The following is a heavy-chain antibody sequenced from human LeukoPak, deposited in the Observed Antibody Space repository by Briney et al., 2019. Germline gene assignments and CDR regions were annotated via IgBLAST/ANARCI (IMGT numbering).Heavy chain of an antibody. V-gene: IGHV1-46*01. D-gene: IGHD1-1*01. Sequence: ASVKVSCKASGYTFTSYYLHWVRQAPGQGLEWMGIINPSGGSTVYAQEFQGGVTMTTDTSTNTVYMELSSLRSEDTAVYYCTRGKLEDQNAFDIWGQGTMVTVSS. J-gene: IGHJ3*02. CDR1: GYTFTSYY. CDR3: TRGKLEDQNAFDI. CDR2: INPSGGST.